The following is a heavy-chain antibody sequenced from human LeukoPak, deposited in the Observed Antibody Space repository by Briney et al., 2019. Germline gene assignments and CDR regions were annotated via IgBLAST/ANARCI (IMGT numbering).Heavy chain of an antibody. V-gene: IGHV1-46*01. D-gene: IGHD6-6*01. CDR2: INPSGGST. J-gene: IGHJ4*02. CDR3: AREGARYSSSTHGPFDY. CDR1: GYTFTSYY. Sequence: ASVKVSCKASGYTFTSYYMHWVRQAPGQGLEWMGIINPSGGSTSYAQKLQGRVTMTRDTSTSTVYMELSSLRSEDTAVYYCAREGARYSSSTHGPFDYWGQGTLVTVSS.